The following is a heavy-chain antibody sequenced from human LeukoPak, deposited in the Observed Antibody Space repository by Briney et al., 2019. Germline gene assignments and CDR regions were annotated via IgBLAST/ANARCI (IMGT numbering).Heavy chain of an antibody. J-gene: IGHJ4*02. V-gene: IGHV3-49*04. Sequence: GGSLRLSCTTSGFTFGDYAMSWVRQAPGKGLEWVSFIRRKAHGGTTEYAASVKGRFPSSRDDSKSIAYLQMNSLKTEDTAVYFCTRVTYYYDNSGYFHFDSWGQGSLVTVSS. D-gene: IGHD3-22*01. CDR3: TRVTYYYDNSGYFHFDS. CDR2: IRRKAHGGTT. CDR1: GFTFGDYA.